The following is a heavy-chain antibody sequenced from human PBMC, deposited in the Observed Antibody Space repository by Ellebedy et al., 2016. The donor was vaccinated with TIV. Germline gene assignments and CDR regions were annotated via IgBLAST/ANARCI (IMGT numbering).Heavy chain of an antibody. CDR2: IKEDGSMK. J-gene: IGHJ3*01. D-gene: IGHD3-22*01. CDR1: GFIFNSYW. V-gene: IGHV3-7*01. CDR3: ARDMHDTGGYDCFDL. Sequence: PGGSLRLSCAASGFIFNSYWMSWVRQAPGKGLEWVANIKEDGSMKQYVDSVKGRFTISRDNAKNSLYLQMNSLRAEDKAVYYCARDMHDTGGYDCFDLWGRGTMVTVSS.